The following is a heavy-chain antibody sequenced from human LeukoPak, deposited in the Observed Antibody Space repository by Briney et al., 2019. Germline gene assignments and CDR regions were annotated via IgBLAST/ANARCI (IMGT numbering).Heavy chain of an antibody. CDR1: GFFFSSYS. CDR2: ISSSSSYI. Sequence: GGSLRLSCAASGFFFSSYSMNWVRQAPGKGLEWVSAISSSSSYIYYADSVKGRFTISRDNAKNSLYLQMNSLRAEDTAVYYCARDMIVGANPFDYWGQGTLVTVSS. CDR3: ARDMIVGANPFDY. V-gene: IGHV3-21*01. J-gene: IGHJ4*02. D-gene: IGHD1-26*01.